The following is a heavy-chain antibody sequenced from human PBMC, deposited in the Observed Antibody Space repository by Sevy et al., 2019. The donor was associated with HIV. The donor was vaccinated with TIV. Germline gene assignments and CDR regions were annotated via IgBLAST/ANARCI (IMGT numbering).Heavy chain of an antibody. CDR1: GYTFTSYD. Sequence: ASVKVSCKASGYTFTSYDINWVRQATGQGLEWMGWMNPKSSNTGYAQKFQGRVTMTRNTSIRTAYMELSSLTSEDTAVYYCARGRRSSSWYGVNYFYYMDLWGKGTTVTVSS. CDR3: ARGRRSSSWYGVNYFYYMDL. CDR2: MNPKSSNT. D-gene: IGHD6-13*01. J-gene: IGHJ6*03. V-gene: IGHV1-8*01.